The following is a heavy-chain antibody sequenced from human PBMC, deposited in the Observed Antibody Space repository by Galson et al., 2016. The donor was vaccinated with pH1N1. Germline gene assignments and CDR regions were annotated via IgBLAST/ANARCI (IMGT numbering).Heavy chain of an antibody. J-gene: IGHJ4*02. CDR3: ARHSPGRAVGVFDC. Sequence: SGDSVSSNSAAWNWIRQSPSRGLEWLGRTYYRSKWFYNYAVSVQGRITINPDTSKNQFSLQLNSVTPEDTAVYNCARHSPGRAVGVFDCWGQGTLVTVSS. CDR1: GDSVSSNSAA. D-gene: IGHD6-19*01. CDR2: TYYRSKWFY. V-gene: IGHV6-1*01.